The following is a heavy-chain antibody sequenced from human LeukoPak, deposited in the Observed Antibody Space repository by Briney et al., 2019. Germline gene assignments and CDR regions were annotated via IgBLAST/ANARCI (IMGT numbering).Heavy chain of an antibody. V-gene: IGHV3-11*04. Sequence: GGSLRLSCAASGFTFSDYYMSWIRQAPGKGLEWVAYISSSGSTIYYADSVKRRYTISRDNAKISLYLQMNSLRAEDTAVYYCARDGSDAFDIWGQGTMVTVSS. CDR3: ARDGSDAFDI. CDR2: ISSSGSTI. J-gene: IGHJ3*02. CDR1: GFTFSDYY.